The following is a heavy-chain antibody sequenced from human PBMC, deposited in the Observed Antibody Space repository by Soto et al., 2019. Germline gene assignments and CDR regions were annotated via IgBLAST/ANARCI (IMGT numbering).Heavy chain of an antibody. J-gene: IGHJ4*02. Sequence: QITLKESGPTVVKPTETLTLMCTFSGFSLSTTGVGVGCISQPPGKALEWLAVIYWDDDNCYSPSLKSRLTITKDTSKNHVVLTMTNMDPVDTATYDCALKQWSNFDYWVQRTRVTVGS. V-gene: IGHV2-5*02. D-gene: IGHD2-15*01. CDR1: GFSLSTTGVG. CDR3: ALKQWSNFDY. CDR2: IYWDDDN.